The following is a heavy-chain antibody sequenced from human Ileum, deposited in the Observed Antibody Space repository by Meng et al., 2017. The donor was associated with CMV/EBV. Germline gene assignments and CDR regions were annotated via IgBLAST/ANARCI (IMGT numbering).Heavy chain of an antibody. CDR3: ARDGLSGRYFDY. D-gene: IGHD1-26*01. V-gene: IGHV7-4-1*02. CDR2: IDTNTGTP. CDR1: GYAFTSNN. Sequence: SCTTSGYAFTSNNIIWVRQAPGQGPEWMGWIDTNTGTPTSAQDFTGRFVFSLDTSVNTAYLQISSLKAEDTAVYYCARDGLSGRYFDYWGQGTLVTVSS. J-gene: IGHJ4*02.